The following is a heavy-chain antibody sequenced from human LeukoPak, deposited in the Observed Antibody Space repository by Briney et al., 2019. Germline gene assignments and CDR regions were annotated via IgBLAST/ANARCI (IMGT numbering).Heavy chain of an antibody. CDR1: GFTFSSYG. Sequence: GGSLRLSCAASGFTFSSYGMHWVRQAPGKGLEWVSYISSSSSTIYYADSVKGRFTFSRDNAKNSLYLQMNSLRDEDTAVYYCARDAFTFAPYYFDYWGQGTLVTVSS. CDR2: ISSSSSTI. V-gene: IGHV3-48*02. CDR3: ARDAFTFAPYYFDY. J-gene: IGHJ4*02. D-gene: IGHD3-10*01.